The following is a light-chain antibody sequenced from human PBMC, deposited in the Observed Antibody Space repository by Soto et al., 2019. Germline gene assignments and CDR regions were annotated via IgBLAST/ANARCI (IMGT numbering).Light chain of an antibody. J-gene: IGKJ1*01. CDR3: QQYNSYSRT. CDR1: QSISSW. Sequence: DIQMTQSPSTLSASVGYRFTITCRASQSISSWLSWYQHKPWKAPKLLIYDASSLESGVPSRFSGSGSGTEFTLTISSLQPDDFATYYCQQYNSYSRTFGQGTKVDIK. CDR2: DAS. V-gene: IGKV1-5*01.